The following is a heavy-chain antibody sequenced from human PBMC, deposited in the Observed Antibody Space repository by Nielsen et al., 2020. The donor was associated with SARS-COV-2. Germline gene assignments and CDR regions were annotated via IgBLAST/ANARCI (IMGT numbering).Heavy chain of an antibody. V-gene: IGHV4-31*03. D-gene: IGHD3-22*01. Sequence: SETLSLTCTVSGGSISSGGYYWSWIRQHPGKGLEWIGYIYYSGSTYYNPSLKSRVTISVDTSKNQFSLKLSSVTAADTAVYYCASIVYDSSGYYPDYFQHWGQGTLVTVSS. CDR2: IYYSGST. CDR1: GGSISSGGYY. CDR3: ASIVYDSSGYYPDYFQH. J-gene: IGHJ1*01.